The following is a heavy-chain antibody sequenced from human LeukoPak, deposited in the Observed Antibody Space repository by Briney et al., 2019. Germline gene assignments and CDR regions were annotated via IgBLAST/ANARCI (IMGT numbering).Heavy chain of an antibody. Sequence: GGSLRLSCAASGFTFSSYAMHWVRQAPGKGLEWVAVISYDGSNKYYADSVKGRFTISRDNSKNTLYLQVNSLRTEDTAVYYCARDRRSSSWFPNYCYYGTDVWGQGTTVTVSS. CDR1: GFTFSSYA. CDR2: ISYDGSNK. V-gene: IGHV3-30-3*01. CDR3: ARDRRSSSWFPNYCYYGTDV. D-gene: IGHD6-13*01. J-gene: IGHJ6*02.